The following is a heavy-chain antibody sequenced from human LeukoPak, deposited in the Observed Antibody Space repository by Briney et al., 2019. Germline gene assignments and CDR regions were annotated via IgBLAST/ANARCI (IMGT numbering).Heavy chain of an antibody. D-gene: IGHD1-14*01. Sequence: GGSLRLSCAASGFTFSSCGFNWVRQAPGKGLEWVSSIGPTGTDRYYADSVRGRFTISRDNAKNSMYLQMDSLRDEETAVYYCATETIGRHYDYWGQGTLLTVSS. CDR2: IGPTGTDR. CDR1: GFTFSSCG. CDR3: ATETIGRHYDY. V-gene: IGHV3-21*01. J-gene: IGHJ4*02.